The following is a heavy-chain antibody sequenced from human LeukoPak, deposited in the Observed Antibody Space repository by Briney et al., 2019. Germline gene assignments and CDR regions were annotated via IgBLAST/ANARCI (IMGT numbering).Heavy chain of an antibody. D-gene: IGHD6-13*01. Sequence: PGGSLRLSCAASGFTFSSYGMHWVRQAPGKGREGGAVISYDGSNKYYADSVKGRFTISRDNSKNTLYLQMNSLRAEDTAVYYCAKDRWRAGYFDYWGQGTLVTVSS. CDR3: AKDRWRAGYFDY. V-gene: IGHV3-30*18. CDR2: ISYDGSNK. J-gene: IGHJ4*02. CDR1: GFTFSSYG.